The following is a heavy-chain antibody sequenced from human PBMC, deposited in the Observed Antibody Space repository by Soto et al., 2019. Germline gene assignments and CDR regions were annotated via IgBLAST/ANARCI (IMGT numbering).Heavy chain of an antibody. J-gene: IGHJ6*02. V-gene: IGHV3-30*18. CDR3: AKDAVYSGYDHYYYYYGMDV. CDR2: ISYDGSNK. CDR1: GFTFSSYG. D-gene: IGHD5-12*01. Sequence: QVQLVESGGGVVQPGRSLRLSCAASGFTFSSYGMHWVRQAPGKGLEWVAVISYDGSNKYYADSVKGRFTISRDNSKNPLYLQVHSLRAEDTAVYYCAKDAVYSGYDHYYYYYGMDVWGQGTTVTVSS.